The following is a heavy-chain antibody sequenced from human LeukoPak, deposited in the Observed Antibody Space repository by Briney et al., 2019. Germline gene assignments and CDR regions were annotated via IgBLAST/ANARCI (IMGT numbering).Heavy chain of an antibody. V-gene: IGHV3-48*03. CDR2: ISGSGSSI. CDR1: GFTFSNYE. D-gene: IGHD2-15*01. Sequence: GGSLRLSCAGSGFTFSNYEMNWVRQAPGKGLEWVSYISGSGSSIYYADSVKGRFTISRDNAKNSLYLQMNSLRAEDTAVYYCAKERAVVVVAATGFDYWGQGTLVTVSS. J-gene: IGHJ4*02. CDR3: AKERAVVVVAATGFDY.